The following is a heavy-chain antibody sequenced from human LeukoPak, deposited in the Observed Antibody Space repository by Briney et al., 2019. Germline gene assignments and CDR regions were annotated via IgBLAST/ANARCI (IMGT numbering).Heavy chain of an antibody. Sequence: GGSLRLSCAASGFTFSSYSMNWVRQAPGKGLEWVSHISSSSSTIYYADSVKGRFTIPRDNAKNSLYLQMNSLRAEDTAVYYCAKTRGSGPFDYWGQGTLVTVSS. CDR3: AKTRGSGPFDY. CDR1: GFTFSSYS. CDR2: ISSSSSTI. V-gene: IGHV3-48*01. D-gene: IGHD3-10*01. J-gene: IGHJ4*02.